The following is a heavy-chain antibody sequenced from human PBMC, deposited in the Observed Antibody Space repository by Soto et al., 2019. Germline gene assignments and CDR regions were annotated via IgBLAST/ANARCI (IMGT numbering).Heavy chain of an antibody. V-gene: IGHV4-59*11. D-gene: IGHD6-19*01. CDR1: GGSISGHY. CDR2: IFYSGNT. J-gene: IGHJ4*02. CDR3: ARVGSSGWSPDY. Sequence: SETLSLTCTVSGGSISGHYWTWIRQPPGKGLEWIGYIFYSGNTNYNPSLKNRVTISVDTSKNQFSLKLSSVTAADTAVYYCARVGSSGWSPDYWGPGTLVTVYS.